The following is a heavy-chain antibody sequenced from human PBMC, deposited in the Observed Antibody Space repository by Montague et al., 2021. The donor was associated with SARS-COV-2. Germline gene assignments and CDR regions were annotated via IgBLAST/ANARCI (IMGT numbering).Heavy chain of an antibody. V-gene: IGHV4-34*01. CDR1: GGSFSGYY. J-gene: IGHJ5*01. CDR2: INHSGST. CDR3: ARHAPRTRNAPLRWFDP. Sequence: SETLSLTCAVYGGSFSGYYWSWIRQPPGKGLEWIGEINHSGSTNYNPSLKSRVTISVDTSKNQFSLKLSSVTAADTAVYYCARHAPRTRNAPLRWFDPWGQGTLVTVSS. D-gene: IGHD1/OR15-1a*01.